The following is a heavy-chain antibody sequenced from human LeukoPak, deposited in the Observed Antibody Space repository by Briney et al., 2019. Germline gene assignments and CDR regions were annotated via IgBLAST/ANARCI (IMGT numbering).Heavy chain of an antibody. CDR3: ARGETRGYSPSDWFDP. Sequence: SGKVSWKASGGTFSSYAISWARQAPGQGLEWMGGILPIFGTANYAQKFQGRVTITADESTSTAYMELSSLRSEDTAVYYCARGETRGYSPSDWFDPWGQGTLVTVSS. D-gene: IGHD5-12*01. CDR2: ILPIFGTA. J-gene: IGHJ5*02. V-gene: IGHV1-69*13. CDR1: GGTFSSYA.